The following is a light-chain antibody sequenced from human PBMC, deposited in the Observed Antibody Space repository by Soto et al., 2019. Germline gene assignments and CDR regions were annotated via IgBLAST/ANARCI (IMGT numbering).Light chain of an antibody. CDR1: QSVGSS. J-gene: IGKJ2*01. CDR2: DAS. Sequence: EVVLTXSPVXLXXSXGERATLXXXXSQSVGSSLAWXQHKPGQAPRLLIYDASNRTAGIPVRFSGXGSGTDFTLTISTLEPEDFVLYYCQQRSNWPPYTFGQGTRLEIK. V-gene: IGKV3-11*01. CDR3: QQRSNWPPYT.